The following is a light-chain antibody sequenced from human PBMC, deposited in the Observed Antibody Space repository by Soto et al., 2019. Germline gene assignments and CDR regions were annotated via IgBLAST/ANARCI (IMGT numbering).Light chain of an antibody. CDR3: QQYNSYS. CDR2: AAS. J-gene: IGKJ1*01. Sequence: AIQMTQSPSSLSASVGDRVTITCRASQGIRNDLGWYQQEPGKAPKLLIYAASSLESGVPSRFSGSGSGTEFTLTISSLQPDDFATYYCQQYNSYSFGQGTKVDIK. V-gene: IGKV1-6*01. CDR1: QGIRND.